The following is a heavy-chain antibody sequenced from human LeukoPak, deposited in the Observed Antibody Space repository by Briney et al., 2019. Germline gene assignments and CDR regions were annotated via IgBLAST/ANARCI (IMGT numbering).Heavy chain of an antibody. V-gene: IGHV1-8*03. J-gene: IGHJ4*02. CDR1: GYTFTSYD. Sequence: ASVKVSCKXSGYTFTSYDINWVQQATGQGLEWMGWMNPNSGNTGYAQKFQGRVTITRNTSISTAYMELSSLRSEDTAVYYCASRYSSSWYYFDYWGQGTLVTVSS. CDR2: MNPNSGNT. CDR3: ASRYSSSWYYFDY. D-gene: IGHD6-13*01.